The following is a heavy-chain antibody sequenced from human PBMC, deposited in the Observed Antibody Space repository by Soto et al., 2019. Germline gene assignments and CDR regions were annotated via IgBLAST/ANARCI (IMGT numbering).Heavy chain of an antibody. CDR1: GFTFSSYA. J-gene: IGHJ4*02. CDR2: ISGSGDST. V-gene: IGHV3-23*01. Sequence: EVQLLESGGGLVQPGGSLRLSCGASGFTFSSYAMRWVRQAPVKGLEWVSAISGSGDSTYYVDSVKGRFTISRDNSKNTLYLQMNSLRAEDTAVYYCARRGSGSYYDYWGQGTLVTVSS. D-gene: IGHD1-26*01. CDR3: ARRGSGSYYDY.